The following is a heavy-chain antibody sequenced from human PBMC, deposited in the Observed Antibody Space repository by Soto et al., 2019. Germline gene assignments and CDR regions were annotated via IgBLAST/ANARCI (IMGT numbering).Heavy chain of an antibody. Sequence: QVRLVESGGGVVQPGRSLRLSCAASGFTFSSYGMHWVRQAPGKGLEWVAVIWYDGSNKYYADSVKGRFTISRDNSKNTLYLQMNSLRAEDTAVYYCARDYDSSGYPRYYFDYWGQGTLVTVSS. CDR3: ARDYDSSGYPRYYFDY. J-gene: IGHJ4*02. CDR1: GFTFSSYG. CDR2: IWYDGSNK. D-gene: IGHD3-22*01. V-gene: IGHV3-33*01.